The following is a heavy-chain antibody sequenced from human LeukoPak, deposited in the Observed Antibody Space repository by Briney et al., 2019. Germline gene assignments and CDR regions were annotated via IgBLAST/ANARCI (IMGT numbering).Heavy chain of an antibody. D-gene: IGHD2-21*01. CDR2: ISGYSGKT. V-gene: IGHV1-18*01. CDR3: VRVGSAYGDPLEFDL. CDR1: GYSFNKFG. J-gene: IGHJ5*02. Sequence: APVKVSCKASGYSFNKFGISWVRQAPGQGLEWMGWISGYSGKTDSAQKLQDRVTMTTDNSTSTAYLELRSLRSDDTAVYFCVRVGSAYGDPLEFDLWGQGTLVTVSS.